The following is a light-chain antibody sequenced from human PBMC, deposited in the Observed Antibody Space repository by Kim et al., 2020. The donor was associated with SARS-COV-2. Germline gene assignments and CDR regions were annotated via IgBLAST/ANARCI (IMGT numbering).Light chain of an antibody. CDR3: QVWDTSGDHRGF. V-gene: IGLV3-21*01. CDR1: NIENKR. CDR2: FDS. Sequence: SYELTQPPSVSVAPGETATMTCGGNNIENKRVHWYQQKPGQAPSLLIYFDSERPSGIPERFSGSNSGNTATLTISRVEVGDEADYYCQVWDTSGDHRGFFGGGTQLTVL. J-gene: IGLJ2*01.